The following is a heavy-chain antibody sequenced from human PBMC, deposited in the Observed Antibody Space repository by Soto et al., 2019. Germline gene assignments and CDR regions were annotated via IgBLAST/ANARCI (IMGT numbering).Heavy chain of an antibody. CDR3: ARHRAVEMATISYFDY. V-gene: IGHV5-51*01. CDR2: IYPGDSDT. D-gene: IGHD5-12*01. CDR1: GYSFTSYW. J-gene: IGHJ4*02. Sequence: GESLKISCKGSGYSFTSYWIGWVRQMPGKGLEWMGIIYPGDSDTRYSPSFQGQVTISADKSISTAYLQWSSLKASDTAMYYCARHRAVEMATISYFDYWGQGTLVTVSS.